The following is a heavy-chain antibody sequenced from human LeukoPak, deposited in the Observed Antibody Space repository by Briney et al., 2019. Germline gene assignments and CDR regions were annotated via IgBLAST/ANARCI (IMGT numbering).Heavy chain of an antibody. CDR3: ARGYYSSWYVNWFDP. CDR2: IYTSGST. J-gene: IGHJ5*02. Sequence: SETLSLTCTVSGGSISSGSYYWSWIRQPAGKGLEWIGRIYTSGSTNSNPSLKSRVTISVDTSKNQFSLKLSSVTAADTAVYYCARGYYSSWYVNWFDPWGQGTLVTVSS. CDR1: GGSISSGSYY. D-gene: IGHD6-13*01. V-gene: IGHV4-61*02.